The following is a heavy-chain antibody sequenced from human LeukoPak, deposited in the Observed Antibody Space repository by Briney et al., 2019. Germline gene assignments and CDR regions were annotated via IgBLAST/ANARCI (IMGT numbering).Heavy chain of an antibody. Sequence: GGSLRLSCAASGFTFSNFNMTWVRQAPGKGLEWVSSISSSSIYIYYADSVKGRFTISRDNAKNSLYLQMNSLRAEDTAVYYRARSPAAKSPSDYWGQGTLVTVSS. D-gene: IGHD2-15*01. CDR2: ISSSSIYI. CDR3: ARSPAAKSPSDY. CDR1: GFTFSNFN. J-gene: IGHJ4*02. V-gene: IGHV3-21*01.